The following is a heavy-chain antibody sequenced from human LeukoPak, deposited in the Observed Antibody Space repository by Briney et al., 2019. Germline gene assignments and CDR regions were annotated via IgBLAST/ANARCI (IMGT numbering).Heavy chain of an antibody. J-gene: IGHJ6*02. V-gene: IGHV3-11*01. CDR1: GFTFSDYY. CDR2: ISSSGSTI. D-gene: IGHD2-21*02. Sequence: GGSLRLSCATSGFTFSDYYMSWIRQAPGKGLEWVSYISSSGSTIYYADSVKGRFTISRDNAKNSLYLQMNSLRAEDTAVYYCARLYCGGDCPSLHYYGMDVWGQGTTVTVSS. CDR3: ARLYCGGDCPSLHYYGMDV.